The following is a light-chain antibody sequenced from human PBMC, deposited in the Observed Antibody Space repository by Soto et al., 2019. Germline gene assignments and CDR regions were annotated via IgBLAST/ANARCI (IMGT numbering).Light chain of an antibody. V-gene: IGKV3-11*01. Sequence: EIVLTQSPATLSLSPGERATLSCRASQTFSSHLAWYQQKPGQAPRLLIYDASKRATGIPARFSGSGSGTDFTLTISSLEPEDFALYYCQQRSNWPPVITFGQGTRLEIK. J-gene: IGKJ5*01. CDR3: QQRSNWPPVIT. CDR1: QTFSSH. CDR2: DAS.